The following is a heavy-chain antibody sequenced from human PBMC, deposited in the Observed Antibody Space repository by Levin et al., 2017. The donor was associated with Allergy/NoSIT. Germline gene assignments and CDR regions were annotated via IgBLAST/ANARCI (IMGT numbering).Heavy chain of an antibody. CDR2: IKSKADGGTT. D-gene: IGHD6-13*01. Sequence: PGGSLRLSCAASGITFSNAWMSWARQAPGKGLEWVGRIKSKADGGTTEYAAPVKGRFTISRDDSKNTLYLQMNSLKTEYTAVYFCTTYSSSWYYFDYWGQGTLVTVSS. J-gene: IGHJ4*02. CDR3: TTYSSSWYYFDY. V-gene: IGHV3-15*01. CDR1: GITFSNAW.